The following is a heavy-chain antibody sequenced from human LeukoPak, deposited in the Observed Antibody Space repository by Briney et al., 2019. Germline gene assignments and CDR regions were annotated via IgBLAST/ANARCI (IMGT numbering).Heavy chain of an antibody. CDR2: MSFDGSQR. CDR3: ARDESGYQISYLRN. D-gene: IGHD5-12*01. CDR1: GFTFSRFG. Sequence: GGSLRLSCVASGFTFSRFGMYWLRQAPGKGPQWVAVMSFDGSQRFYADSVRGRFTISRDNSRNTLYLQMSSLRREDTAVYYCARDESGYQISYLRNWGQGTLVTVSS. V-gene: IGHV3-33*05. J-gene: IGHJ4*02.